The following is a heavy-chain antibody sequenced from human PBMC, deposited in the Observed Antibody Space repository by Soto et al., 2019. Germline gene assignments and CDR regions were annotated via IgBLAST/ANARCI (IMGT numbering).Heavy chain of an antibody. J-gene: IGHJ6*02. Sequence: GGSLRLSCAASGFTFNNFAMHWVRQAPGKGLEWVAFISYDGTYKYYVDSVRGHFTVYRDNSKSTLFLQMNSLKFEDTAVYVCANEVDVAFSSLQYGMDVWGQGTTVTVSS. CDR1: GFTFNNFA. D-gene: IGHD5-12*01. CDR3: ANEVDVAFSSLQYGMDV. V-gene: IGHV3-30*14. CDR2: ISYDGTYK.